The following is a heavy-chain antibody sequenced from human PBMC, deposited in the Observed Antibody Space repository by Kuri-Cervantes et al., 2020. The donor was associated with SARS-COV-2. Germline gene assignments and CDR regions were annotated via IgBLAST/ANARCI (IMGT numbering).Heavy chain of an antibody. Sequence: GESLKISCAASGFTFSSYEMNWVRQAPGKGLEWVSYISSSGSTIYYADSVKGRFTIPRDNAKNSLYLQMNSLRAEDTAVYYCAREPQGYSGYDYFDYWGQGTLVTVSS. CDR3: AREPQGYSGYDYFDY. J-gene: IGHJ4*02. V-gene: IGHV3-48*03. CDR2: ISSSGSTI. CDR1: GFTFSSYE. D-gene: IGHD5-12*01.